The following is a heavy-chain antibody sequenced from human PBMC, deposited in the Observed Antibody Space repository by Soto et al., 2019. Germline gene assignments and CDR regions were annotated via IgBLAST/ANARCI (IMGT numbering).Heavy chain of an antibody. D-gene: IGHD3-3*01. CDR3: ARWDYDFWSGYYSPLEDYYGMDV. CDR2: IYYSGST. CDR1: DSSISRVIDC. Sequence: PSETLSLSSTVSDSSISRVIDCWGWCRKHAGKGVEWIGYIYYSGSTYYNPSLKSRVTISVDTSKNQFSLKLSSVTAADTAVYYCARWDYDFWSGYYSPLEDYYGMDVWGQGTTVTVSS. J-gene: IGHJ6*02. V-gene: IGHV4-31*03.